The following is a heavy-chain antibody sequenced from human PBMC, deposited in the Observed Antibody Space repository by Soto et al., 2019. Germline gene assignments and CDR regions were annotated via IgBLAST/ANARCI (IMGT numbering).Heavy chain of an antibody. CDR1: GYTFTSYG. CDR2: ISAYNGNT. D-gene: IGHD3-3*01. J-gene: IGHJ6*02. CDR3: ARGRIRFSEWAYATYYYGMDV. V-gene: IGHV1-18*01. Sequence: QVQLVQSGAEVKKPGASVKVSCKASGYTFTSYGISWVRQAPGQGLEWMGWISAYNGNTNYAQKLQGRVTMTTDTSTSTAYMELRSLRSDDTAVYYCARGRIRFSEWAYATYYYGMDVWGQGTTVTVSS.